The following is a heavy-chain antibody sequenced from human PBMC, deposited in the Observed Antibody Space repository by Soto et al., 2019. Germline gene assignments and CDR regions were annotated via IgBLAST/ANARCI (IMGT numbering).Heavy chain of an antibody. D-gene: IGHD2-8*01. V-gene: IGHV1-18*01. CDR2: ISAYNGNT. J-gene: IGHJ4*02. CDR1: GYXLISYG. CDR3: ARDLYCTNGVCYGPDY. Sequence: ASVKVSCKASGYXLISYGISWVRQAPGQGLEWMGWISAYNGNTNYAQKLQGRVTMTTDTATSTAYMELRSLRSDDTAVYYCARDLYCTNGVCYGPDYWGQGTRVTVSS.